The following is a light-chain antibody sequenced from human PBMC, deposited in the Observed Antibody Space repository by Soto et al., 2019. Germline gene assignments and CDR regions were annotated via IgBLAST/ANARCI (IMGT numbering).Light chain of an antibody. CDR2: GAS. CDR1: QSVSSSY. Sequence: EIVLTQSPGTLSLSPGERATLSCRASQSVSSSYLAWYQQKPGQAPRLLIYGASTRATGIPDRFSGSGSGTYFTLTSSRLEPEDFEVYYCQQSGSSPLTFGGGTKVEIK. V-gene: IGKV3-20*01. J-gene: IGKJ4*01. CDR3: QQSGSSPLT.